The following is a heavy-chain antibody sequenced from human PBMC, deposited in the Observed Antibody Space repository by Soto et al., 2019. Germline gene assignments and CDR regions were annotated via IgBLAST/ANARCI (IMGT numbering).Heavy chain of an antibody. CDR1: GGTFSSYA. Sequence: SVKVSCKASGGTFSSYAISWVRQAPGQGLEWMGGIIPIFGTANYAQKFQGRVTITADESTSTAYMELSSLRSEDTAVYYCASNTYYYDTPLTLDPWGQGTLVTVSS. CDR3: ASNTYYYDTPLTLDP. J-gene: IGHJ5*02. D-gene: IGHD3-22*01. V-gene: IGHV1-69*13. CDR2: IIPIFGTA.